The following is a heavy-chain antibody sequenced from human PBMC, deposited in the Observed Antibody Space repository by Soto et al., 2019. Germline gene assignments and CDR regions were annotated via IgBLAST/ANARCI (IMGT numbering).Heavy chain of an antibody. CDR1: GFTFSSYA. CDR3: ARESDIVATSPTFDS. Sequence: QVQLVESGGGVVQPGRSLRLSCAASGFTFSSYAMHWVRQAPGKGLEWVAVISYDGSNKYYADSVEGRFTISRDNSKNTLYQQMNSLRAEDTAVYYCARESDIVATSPTFDSWGQGPLVTVSS. V-gene: IGHV3-30-3*01. CDR2: ISYDGSNK. D-gene: IGHD5-12*01. J-gene: IGHJ4*02.